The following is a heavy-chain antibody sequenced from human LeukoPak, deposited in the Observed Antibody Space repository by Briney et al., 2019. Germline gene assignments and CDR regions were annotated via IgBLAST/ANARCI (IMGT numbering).Heavy chain of an antibody. Sequence: ASVKVSCKASGYTFTGYYMHWVRQAPGQGLEWMGWINPNSGGTNYAQKFQGRVTMTRDTSISTAYMELSRLRSDDTAAYYCARDGWGSSSSWPVDYWGQGTLVTVSS. V-gene: IGHV1-2*02. D-gene: IGHD6-13*01. CDR2: INPNSGGT. CDR1: GYTFTGYY. CDR3: ARDGWGSSSSWPVDY. J-gene: IGHJ4*02.